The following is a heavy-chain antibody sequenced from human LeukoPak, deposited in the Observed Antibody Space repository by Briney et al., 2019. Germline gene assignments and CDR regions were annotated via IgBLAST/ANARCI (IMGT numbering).Heavy chain of an antibody. Sequence: KPGGSLRLSCAASGLTFSDYYMSWLRQAPGKGLEWVSYISIGSSYTNYADSVKGRFTIPRDDAKNSLYLQMNSLRAEDTAVYYCARGHYELWFWGQGTLVTVSS. D-gene: IGHD3-16*01. J-gene: IGHJ1*01. CDR2: ISIGSSYT. V-gene: IGHV3-11*06. CDR3: ARGHYELWF. CDR1: GLTFSDYY.